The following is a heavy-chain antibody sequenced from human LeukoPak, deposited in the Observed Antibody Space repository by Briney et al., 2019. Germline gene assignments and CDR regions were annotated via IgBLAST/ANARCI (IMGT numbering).Heavy chain of an antibody. Sequence: GGSLRLSCAASGFTFSSYEMNWVRQAPGKGLEWVSYISSSGSTIYYADSVKGRFTISRDNAKSSLYLQMNSLRAEDTAVYYCARMLWFGESEFDYWGQGTLVTVSS. CDR1: GFTFSSYE. CDR3: ARMLWFGESEFDY. J-gene: IGHJ4*02. D-gene: IGHD3-10*01. CDR2: ISSSGSTI. V-gene: IGHV3-48*03.